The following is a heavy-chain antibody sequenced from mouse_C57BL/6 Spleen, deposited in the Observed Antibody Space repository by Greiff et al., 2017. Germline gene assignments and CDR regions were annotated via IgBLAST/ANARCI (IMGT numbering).Heavy chain of an antibody. CDR2: IDPSDSYT. CDR3: ARGYFGSSPCWYFDV. V-gene: IGHV1-59*01. D-gene: IGHD1-1*01. J-gene: IGHJ1*03. CDR1: GYTFTSYW. Sequence: QVQLQQPGAELVRPGTSVKLSCKASGYTFTSYWMHWVKQRPGHGLEWIGVIDPSDSYTNYNQKFKGKATLTVDTSSSTAYMQLSSLTSEDSAVYYCARGYFGSSPCWYFDVWGTGTTVTVSS.